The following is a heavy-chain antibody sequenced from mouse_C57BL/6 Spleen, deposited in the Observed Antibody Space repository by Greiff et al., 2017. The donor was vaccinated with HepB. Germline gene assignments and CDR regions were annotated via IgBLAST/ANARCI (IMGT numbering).Heavy chain of an antibody. CDR3: TREGLRQAWFAY. J-gene: IGHJ3*01. CDR1: GYTFTDYE. CDR2: IDPETGGT. Sequence: VQLQQSGAELVRPGASVTLSCKASGYTFTDYEMHWVKQTPVHGLEWIGAIDPETGGTAYNQKFKGKAILTADKSSSTAYMELRSLTSEDSAVYYCTREGLRQAWFAYWGQGTLVTVSA. D-gene: IGHD3-2*01. V-gene: IGHV1-15*01.